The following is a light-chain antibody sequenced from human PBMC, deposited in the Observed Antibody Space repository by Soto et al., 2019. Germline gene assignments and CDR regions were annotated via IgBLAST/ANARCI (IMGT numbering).Light chain of an antibody. CDR3: NSYTTSSSLYV. Sequence: QSVLTQPASVSGSPGQSITISCTGTSSDIGAYNYVSWYQQHPGKAPKLTIYDVSNRPSGVSDRFSASKSGNTASLTISGLQAEDEADYYCNSYTTSSSLYVFGTGTKVTVL. V-gene: IGLV2-14*01. J-gene: IGLJ1*01. CDR1: SSDIGAYNY. CDR2: DVS.